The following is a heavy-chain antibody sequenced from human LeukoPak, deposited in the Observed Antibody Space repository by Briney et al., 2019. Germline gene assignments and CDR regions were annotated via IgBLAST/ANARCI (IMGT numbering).Heavy chain of an antibody. CDR2: IIPILGIA. V-gene: IGHV1-69*04. Sequence: GASVKVSCKASGGTFSSYAISWVRQAPGQGLEWMGRIIPILGIANYAQKFQGRVTITADKSTSTAYMELRSLRSDDTAVYYCARVYGGNPYYFDYWGQGTLVTVSS. D-gene: IGHD4-23*01. J-gene: IGHJ4*02. CDR3: ARVYGGNPYYFDY. CDR1: GGTFSSYA.